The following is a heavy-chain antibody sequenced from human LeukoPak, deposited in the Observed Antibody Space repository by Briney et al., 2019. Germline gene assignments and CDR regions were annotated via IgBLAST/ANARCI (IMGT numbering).Heavy chain of an antibody. CDR2: IYYSGST. J-gene: IGHJ6*03. CDR3: ARLGPPTVTTSPEECCGYYMDV. V-gene: IGHV4-39*07. Sequence: SETLSLTCTVSGGSVSSSSNYWGWIRQPPGKGLEWIGSIYYSGSTYYNPSLKSRVTISVDTSKNQFSLKLSSVTAADTAVYYCARLGPPTVTTSPEECCGYYMDVWGKGTTVTVSS. D-gene: IGHD4-17*01. CDR1: GGSVSSSSNY.